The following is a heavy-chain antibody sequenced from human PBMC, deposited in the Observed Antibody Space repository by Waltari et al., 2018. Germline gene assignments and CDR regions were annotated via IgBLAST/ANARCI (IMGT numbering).Heavy chain of an antibody. Sequence: QVQLQQWGAGLLKPSETLSLTCAVYGGSFNDYYWSWIRQPPGKGLEWIGEIYHSGTTNYNPSRKSRVTISVDTSKNLFSLRLTSVTAADTAVYYCARVSSDYDFWSSSSYYYYMDVWDKGTTVTVSS. D-gene: IGHD3-3*01. J-gene: IGHJ6*03. CDR3: ARVSSDYDFWSSSSYYYYMDV. CDR1: GGSFNDYY. CDR2: IYHSGTT. V-gene: IGHV4-34*02.